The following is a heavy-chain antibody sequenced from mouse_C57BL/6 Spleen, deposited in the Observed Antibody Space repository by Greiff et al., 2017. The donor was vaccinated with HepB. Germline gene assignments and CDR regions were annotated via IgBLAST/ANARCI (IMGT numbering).Heavy chain of an antibody. CDR1: GFTFSSYT. Sequence: EVQGVESGGGLVKPGGSLKLSCAASGFTFSSYTMSWVRQTPEKRLEWVATISGGGGNTYYPDSVKGRFTISRDNAKNTLYLQMSSLRSEDTALYYCARLYDYDLAWFAYWGQGTLVTVSA. V-gene: IGHV5-9*01. D-gene: IGHD2-4*01. J-gene: IGHJ3*01. CDR2: ISGGGGNT. CDR3: ARLYDYDLAWFAY.